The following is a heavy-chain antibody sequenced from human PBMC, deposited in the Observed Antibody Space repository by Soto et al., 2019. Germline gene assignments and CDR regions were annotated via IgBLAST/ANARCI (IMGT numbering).Heavy chain of an antibody. CDR3: VRAIRNQLLSDY. V-gene: IGHV1-8*01. J-gene: IGHJ4*02. D-gene: IGHD2-2*01. Sequence: QVQLVQSGAEVRKPGASVKVSCKASGYTFTSYDIGWVRQATGQGLEWMGWMNPNSANTGYAQKFQGRVTMTRDTSISTPYMELNSLTSEDTAVYYCVRAIRNQLLSDYWGQGTLVTVSS. CDR2: MNPNSANT. CDR1: GYTFTSYD.